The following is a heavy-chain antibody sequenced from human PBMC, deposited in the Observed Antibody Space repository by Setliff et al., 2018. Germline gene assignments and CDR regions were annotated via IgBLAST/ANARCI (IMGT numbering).Heavy chain of an antibody. Sequence: SETLSLTCNVSGGSISTYHWSWIRQPPGKRLEWIGYIYNSGTTNYNPSLKSRVTISVDTSKNQFFLKLTSVTAADTAMYYCARLASDYVWGSYRFSGFDYWGQGTLVTVSS. CDR2: IYNSGTT. J-gene: IGHJ4*02. CDR3: ARLASDYVWGSYRFSGFDY. D-gene: IGHD3-16*02. V-gene: IGHV4-59*01. CDR1: GGSISTYH.